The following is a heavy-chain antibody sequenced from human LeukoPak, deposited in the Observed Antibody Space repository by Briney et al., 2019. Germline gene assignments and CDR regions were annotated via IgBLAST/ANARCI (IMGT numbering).Heavy chain of an antibody. CDR1: GFSLTTYA. J-gene: IGHJ4*02. D-gene: IGHD3-22*01. CDR2: INDRGDST. V-gene: IGHV3-23*01. CDR3: AKGVEYYDSSGYYDY. Sequence: GGSLRLSCAASGFSLTTYAMGWVRQAPGKGLEWVSVINDRGDSTYYADSVKGRFTISRDSSKNTLYLQMNSLRAEDTAVYYCAKGVEYYDSSGYYDYWGQGTLVTVSS.